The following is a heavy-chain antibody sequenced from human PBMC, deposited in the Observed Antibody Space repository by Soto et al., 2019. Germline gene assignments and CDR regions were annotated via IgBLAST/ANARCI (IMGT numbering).Heavy chain of an antibody. Sequence: QVQLQESGPGLVKPSQTLSLTCTVSGGSISSGDYYWSWIRQPPGKGLEWIGYIYYSGSTYYNPSLNSRVTISVDTSKNQFSLKLSSVTAADTAVYYCASSKYYDILTGYASMDVWGQGTTVTVSS. CDR2: IYYSGST. J-gene: IGHJ6*02. V-gene: IGHV4-30-4*01. CDR3: ASSKYYDILTGYASMDV. D-gene: IGHD3-9*01. CDR1: GGSISSGDYY.